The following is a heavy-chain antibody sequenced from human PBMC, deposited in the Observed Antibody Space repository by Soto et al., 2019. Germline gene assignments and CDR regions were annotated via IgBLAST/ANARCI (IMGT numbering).Heavy chain of an antibody. CDR2: ISYDGSNK. Sequence: PGGSLRLSCAASGFTFSSYGMHWVRQAPGKGLEWVAVISYDGSNKYYADSVKGRFTISRDNSKNTPYLQMNSLRAEDTAVYYCARPRGRHEYYDFWGGGMDVWGQGTTVTVSS. D-gene: IGHD3-3*01. CDR3: ARPRGRHEYYDFWGGGMDV. CDR1: GFTFSSYG. V-gene: IGHV3-30*03. J-gene: IGHJ6*02.